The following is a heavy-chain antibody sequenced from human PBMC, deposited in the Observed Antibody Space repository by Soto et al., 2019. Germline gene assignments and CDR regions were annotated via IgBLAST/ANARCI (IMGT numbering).Heavy chain of an antibody. CDR1: GGSISSSNW. CDR2: IYHSGST. D-gene: IGHD4-17*01. V-gene: IGHV4-4*02. Sequence: QVQLQESGPGLVKPSGTLSLTCAVSGGSISSSNWWSWVRQPPGKGLEWIGEIYHSGSTNYNPSLKRRLTISVDKSKNQFSLKLSSVTAADTAVYYCARAGVVTVTTHNFDYWGQGTLVTVSS. CDR3: ARAGVVTVTTHNFDY. J-gene: IGHJ4*02.